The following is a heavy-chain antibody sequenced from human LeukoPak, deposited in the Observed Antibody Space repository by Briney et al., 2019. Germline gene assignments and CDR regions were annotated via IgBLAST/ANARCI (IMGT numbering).Heavy chain of an antibody. CDR1: GGSISSGGYY. CDR2: IYYSGST. V-gene: IGHV4-31*03. J-gene: IGHJ4*02. Sequence: PSETLSLTCTVSGGSISSGGYYWSWIRQHPGKGLEWIGYIYYSGSTYYNPSLKSRVTISVDTSKNQFSLKLSSVTAADTAVYYCARVQELAHSDDYWGQGTLVTVSS. CDR3: ARVQELAHSDDY. D-gene: IGHD1-26*01.